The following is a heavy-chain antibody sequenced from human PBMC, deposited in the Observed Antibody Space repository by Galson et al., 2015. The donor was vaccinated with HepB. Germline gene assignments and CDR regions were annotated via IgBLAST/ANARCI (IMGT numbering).Heavy chain of an antibody. CDR3: ARDGRSTAAYGY. Sequence: SCKASGGTFRSSAFNWVRQAPGPGLEWMGGIIPMFGTTNFAQNFQGRVTFTADESTSTAYMALKSLRSDDTAVYYCARDGRSTAAYGYGGQGTLVTVSA. CDR1: GGTFRSSA. CDR2: IIPMFGTT. D-gene: IGHD1-26*01. V-gene: IGHV1-69*01. J-gene: IGHJ4*02.